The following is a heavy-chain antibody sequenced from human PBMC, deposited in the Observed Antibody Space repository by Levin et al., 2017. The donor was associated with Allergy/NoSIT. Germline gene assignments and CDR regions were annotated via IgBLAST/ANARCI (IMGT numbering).Heavy chain of an antibody. CDR1: GGSISRYY. D-gene: IGHD3-22*01. CDR2: AYTSGIT. CDR3: AGADSSGHYYWNFDL. J-gene: IGHJ2*01. Sequence: SETLSLTCTVSGGSISRYYWSWIRQPAGKGLEWIGRAYTSGITNYNPSLKSRVTMSVDTSKNQFSLKLDSVTAADTAVYYGAGADSSGHYYWNFDLWGRGTLVTVSS. V-gene: IGHV4-4*07.